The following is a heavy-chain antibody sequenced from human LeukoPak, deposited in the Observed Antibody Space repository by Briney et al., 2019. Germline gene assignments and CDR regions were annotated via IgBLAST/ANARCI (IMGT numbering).Heavy chain of an antibody. CDR3: ARAKRAYYDFWSGSREPNWFDP. CDR2: IYYSGST. Sequence: SETLSLTCTVSGGSISSYYWSWIRQPPGKGLEWIGYIYYSGSTNYNPSLKSRVTISVDTSKNQFSLKLSSVTAADTAVYHCARAKRAYYDFWSGSREPNWFDPWGQGTLVTVSS. V-gene: IGHV4-59*01. D-gene: IGHD3-3*01. CDR1: GGSISSYY. J-gene: IGHJ5*02.